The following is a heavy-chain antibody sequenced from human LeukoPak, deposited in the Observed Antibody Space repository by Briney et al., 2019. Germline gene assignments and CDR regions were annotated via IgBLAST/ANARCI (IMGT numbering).Heavy chain of an antibody. V-gene: IGHV1-24*01. CDR3: ATETPSLERLRDYYGWGAFDI. Sequence: ASVKVSCKVSGYTLTELSMHWVRQAPGKGLEWMGGFDPEDGETIYAQKFQGRVTMTEDTSTDTAYMELSSLGSEDTAVYYCATETPSLERLRDYYGWGAFDIWGQGTMVTVSS. J-gene: IGHJ3*02. CDR2: FDPEDGET. CDR1: GYTLTELS. D-gene: IGHD3-10*01.